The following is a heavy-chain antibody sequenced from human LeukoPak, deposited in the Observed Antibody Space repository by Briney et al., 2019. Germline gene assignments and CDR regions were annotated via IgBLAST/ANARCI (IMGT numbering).Heavy chain of an antibody. Sequence: PGGSLRLSCAVSGFTFSSYEMNWVRQAPGKGLEWVSYISSSGGTTYYADSVKGRFTISRDNAKNSLYLQMNSLRAEDTAVYYCARDYYDSSGEGNAFDIWGQGTMVTVSS. CDR2: ISSSGGTT. V-gene: IGHV3-48*03. J-gene: IGHJ3*02. CDR1: GFTFSSYE. D-gene: IGHD3-22*01. CDR3: ARDYYDSSGEGNAFDI.